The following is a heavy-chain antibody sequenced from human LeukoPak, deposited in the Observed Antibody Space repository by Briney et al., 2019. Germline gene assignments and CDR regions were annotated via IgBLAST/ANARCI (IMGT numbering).Heavy chain of an antibody. CDR3: ARPMISVMSLGADF. D-gene: IGHD3/OR15-3a*01. Sequence: GGSLTLFCAVSGLTFRNYWMHWVRQAPGKGLVWVSCISSDGSSTNYADSVKGRFSISRDNAKNTLYLHMNSLRVEDTAQYYCARPMISVMSLGADFWGHGSLVTVSS. V-gene: IGHV3-74*01. CDR2: ISSDGSST. J-gene: IGHJ4*01. CDR1: GLTFRNYW.